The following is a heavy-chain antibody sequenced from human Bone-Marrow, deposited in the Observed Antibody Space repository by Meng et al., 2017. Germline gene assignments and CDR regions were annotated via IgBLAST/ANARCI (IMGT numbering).Heavy chain of an antibody. CDR1: GGSFSSGGYS. Sequence: QLQLQESGSGLVKPSPTLSLTCAFSGGSFSSGGYSWSWIRQPPGKGLEWIGYIYYSESTYYNPSLKSRVTISVDTSKNQFSLRLSSVTAADTAVYYCARESSSGSYYFDYWGQGTLVTVSS. CDR2: IYYSEST. CDR3: ARESSSGSYYFDY. J-gene: IGHJ4*02. V-gene: IGHV4-30-2*05. D-gene: IGHD6-19*01.